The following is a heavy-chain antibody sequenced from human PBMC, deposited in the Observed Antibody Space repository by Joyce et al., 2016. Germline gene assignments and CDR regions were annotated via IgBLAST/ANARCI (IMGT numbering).Heavy chain of an antibody. CDR1: GGFINNYY. CDR2: VNVNGVT. CDR3: ARAPKRASFDP. V-gene: IGHV4-59*01. Sequence: QVQLQESGPGLLKPSEPLSLTCTVSGGFINNYYWIWIRQSPEKGLEWIGLVNVNGVTNDNPSIKSRVTISLDTSKNQFALTLNAVTAADTAVYYGARAPKRASFDPWGRGILVTVSS. J-gene: IGHJ5*02.